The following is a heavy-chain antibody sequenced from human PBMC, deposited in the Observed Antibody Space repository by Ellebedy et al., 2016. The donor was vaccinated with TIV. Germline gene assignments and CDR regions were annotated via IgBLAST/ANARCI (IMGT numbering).Heavy chain of an antibody. J-gene: IGHJ6*02. CDR1: GFTFSTYS. D-gene: IGHD5-12*01. V-gene: IGHV3-21*04. CDR3: AKTSVDKGNHYYNGMDV. CDR2: ISSSSSHI. Sequence: GESLKISCAASGFTFSTYSMNWVRQAPGKGLEWVSSISSSSSHIYYADSVKGRFTISRDNAKNTLDLQMNSLRAEDTAVYYCAKTSVDKGNHYYNGMDVWGQGTTVTVSS.